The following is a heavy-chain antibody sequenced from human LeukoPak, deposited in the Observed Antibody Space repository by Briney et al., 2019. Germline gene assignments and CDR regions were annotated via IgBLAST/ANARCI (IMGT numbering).Heavy chain of an antibody. V-gene: IGHV1-3*01. CDR3: ARERWHCRVNCYSVYYYALDV. CDR2: INPGNGDT. CDR1: GYTFTSYY. D-gene: IGHD2-15*01. Sequence: GASVKVSCKASGYTFTSYYMHWVRQAPGQRLEWLGWINPGNGDTKYSQNFQGRVTVTSDTSAASAYVELNSLTSEDTAVYYCARERWHCRVNCYSVYYYALDVWGQGTTVTVSS. J-gene: IGHJ6*02.